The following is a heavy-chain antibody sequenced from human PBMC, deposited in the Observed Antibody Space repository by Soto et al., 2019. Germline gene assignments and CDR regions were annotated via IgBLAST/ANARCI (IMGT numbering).Heavy chain of an antibody. CDR3: ASPTSSGSSFDY. D-gene: IGHD1-26*01. CDR2: IIPIFGTA. Sequence: GASVKVSCKASGGTFSSYAISWVRQAPGQGLEWMGGIIPIFGTANYAQKFQGRVTITADESTSTAYMELSSLRSGDTAVYYCASPTSSGSSFDYWGQGTMVTVSS. V-gene: IGHV1-69*13. CDR1: GGTFSSYA. J-gene: IGHJ4*02.